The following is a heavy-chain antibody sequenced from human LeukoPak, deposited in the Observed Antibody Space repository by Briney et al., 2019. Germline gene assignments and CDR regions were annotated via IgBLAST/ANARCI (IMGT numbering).Heavy chain of an antibody. D-gene: IGHD1-1*01. V-gene: IGHV1-2*02. J-gene: IGHJ6*03. CDR1: GYTFTAYY. CDR3: ASHRGTTHYMDV. CDR2: INTNSGGT. Sequence: ASVKVSCKASGYTFTAYYMHWVRQAPGQGLEWMGWINTNSGGTNYSQKFQGRVTMTRDTSITTAYMELSRLTSDDTAVYYCASHRGTTHYMDVWGKGTTVTISS.